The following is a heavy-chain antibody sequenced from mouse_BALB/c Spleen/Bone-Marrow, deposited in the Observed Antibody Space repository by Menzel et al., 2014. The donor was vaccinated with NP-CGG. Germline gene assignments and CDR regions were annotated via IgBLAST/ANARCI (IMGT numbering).Heavy chain of an antibody. CDR1: GYSITSGYY. CDR3: AREGGSLWYFDV. V-gene: IGHV3-6*02. J-gene: IGHJ1*01. CDR2: ISYDGSN. Sequence: ESGPGLVKPSQSLSLTCSVTGYSITSGYYWSWIRQFPGNKLEWMGYISYDGSNNYNPSLKNRISITRDTSKNQFFLKLSSVTTEDTATYYCAREGGSLWYFDVWGAGTTVTVSS.